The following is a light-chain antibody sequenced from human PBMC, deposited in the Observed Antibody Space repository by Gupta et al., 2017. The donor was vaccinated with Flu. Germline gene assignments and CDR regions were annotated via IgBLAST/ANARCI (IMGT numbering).Light chain of an antibody. CDR3: QPRHRTHVT. Sequence: DIQMTQSPSSLSASVGDRVTITCRPSQSISNHLNWYQQKPGKAPKVLIYGASNVKSGVSSRFSGGGSGTDFTLTISRWQPEESASYYCQPRHRTHVTFGRGPXV. J-gene: IGKJ4*01. V-gene: IGKV1-39*01. CDR1: QSISNH. CDR2: GAS.